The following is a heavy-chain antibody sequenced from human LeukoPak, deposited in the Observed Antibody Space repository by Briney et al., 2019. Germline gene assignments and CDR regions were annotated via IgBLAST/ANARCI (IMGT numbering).Heavy chain of an antibody. Sequence: ASVKVSCKASGGTFSSYAISWVRQAPGQGLEWMGRIIPIVGIVKYAPKFQGRVTITADKSTSTGYMELSSLRSEDTAVYYCAREGGNDEVVVMLGGMRPLDYWGQGTLVTVSS. V-gene: IGHV1-69*04. CDR2: IIPIVGIV. D-gene: IGHD1-1*01. J-gene: IGHJ4*02. CDR3: AREGGNDEVVVMLGGMRPLDY. CDR1: GGTFSSYA.